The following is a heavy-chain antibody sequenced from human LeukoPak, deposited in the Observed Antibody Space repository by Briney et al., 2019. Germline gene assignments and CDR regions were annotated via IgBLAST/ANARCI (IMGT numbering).Heavy chain of an antibody. D-gene: IGHD3-3*01. CDR3: ARDLHRMYYDFWSGYPRYMDV. V-gene: IGHV1-69*13. CDR1: GYTFTSYY. CDR2: IIPIFGTA. J-gene: IGHJ6*03. Sequence: GASVKVSCKASGYTFTSYYMHWVRQAPGQGLEWMGGIIPIFGTANYAQKFQGRVTITADESTSTAYMELSSLRSEDTAVYYCARDLHRMYYDFWSGYPRYMDVWGKGTTVTVSS.